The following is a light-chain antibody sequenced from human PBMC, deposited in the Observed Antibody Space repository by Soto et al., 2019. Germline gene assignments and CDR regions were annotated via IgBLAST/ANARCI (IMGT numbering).Light chain of an antibody. V-gene: IGKV3-11*01. J-gene: IGKJ4*01. Sequence: IVLTQFPATLSVSPGERATLSCRAGDSIGTNVAWYQHKPGQSPRLLIYNASTRPPGVAARFSGSGSGTDFTLTISSLEPEDFAIYYCQQRSSWPRLTFGGGTKVEIK. CDR1: DSIGTN. CDR3: QQRSSWPRLT. CDR2: NAS.